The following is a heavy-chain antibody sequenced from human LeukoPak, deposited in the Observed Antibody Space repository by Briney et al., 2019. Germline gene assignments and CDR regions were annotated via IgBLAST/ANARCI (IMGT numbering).Heavy chain of an antibody. Sequence: GGSLRLSCAASGFSFSSYGMHWVRQAPGKGLEWVAAIWYDGSIQYYADSVKGRFTISRDNSKNTLYLQMDSLRAEDTAVYYCARAGYCSGGSCYGSDYWGQGTLVTVSS. V-gene: IGHV3-33*01. CDR2: IWYDGSIQ. CDR3: ARAGYCSGGSCYGSDY. J-gene: IGHJ4*02. CDR1: GFSFSSYG. D-gene: IGHD2-15*01.